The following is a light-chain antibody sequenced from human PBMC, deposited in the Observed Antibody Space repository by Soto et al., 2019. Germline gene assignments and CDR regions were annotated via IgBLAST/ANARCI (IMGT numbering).Light chain of an antibody. CDR2: GAS. J-gene: IGKJ5*01. V-gene: IGKV3D-20*02. Sequence: EIVFTQSPGTLSLSPGERATLSCRASQSVSSSYLAWYQQKPGQAPRLLIYGASNRVTGIPARFSGSGSGTEFTLTINSLEPEDFAVYYCQHRRIWPVSFGQGTRLEI. CDR3: QHRRIWPVS. CDR1: QSVSSSY.